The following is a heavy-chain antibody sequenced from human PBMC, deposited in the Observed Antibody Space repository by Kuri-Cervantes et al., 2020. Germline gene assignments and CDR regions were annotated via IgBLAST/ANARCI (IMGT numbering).Heavy chain of an antibody. D-gene: IGHD3-10*01. CDR3: ARGRLINFLREFDP. CDR2: IYYSGST. CDR1: GGSISSGDYY. V-gene: IGHV4-61*08. J-gene: IGHJ5*02. Sequence: SETLSLTCTVSGGSISSGDYYWSWIRQPPGKGLEWIGYIYYSGSTTYNPSLKSRVTMSIDTSKNQFSLKLTSVTAADTAVYYCARGRLINFLREFDPWGQGTLVTVSS.